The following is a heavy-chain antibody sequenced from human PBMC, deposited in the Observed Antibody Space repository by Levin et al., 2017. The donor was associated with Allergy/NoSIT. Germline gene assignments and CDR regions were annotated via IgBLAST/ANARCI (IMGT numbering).Heavy chain of an antibody. CDR2: ISGSGGST. J-gene: IGHJ4*02. Sequence: GGSLRLSCAASGFTFRSYAMNWVRQAPGKGLEWVSGISGSGGSTYYADSVKGRFTISRDNSKNTLYLQMNSLRAEDTAVYYCAKGRDSIDYWGQGTLVTVSS. D-gene: IGHD5-24*01. CDR3: AKGRDSIDY. V-gene: IGHV3-23*01. CDR1: GFTFRSYA.